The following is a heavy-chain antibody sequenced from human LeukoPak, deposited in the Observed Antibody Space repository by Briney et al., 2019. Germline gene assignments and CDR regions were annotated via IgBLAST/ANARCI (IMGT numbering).Heavy chain of an antibody. CDR3: ARGSDIEQQLVLGLDY. D-gene: IGHD6-13*01. CDR2: IKQDGSEK. CDR1: GFTFSSYW. Sequence: GGSLRLSCAASGFTFSSYWMSWVRQAPGKGLEWVANIKQDGSEKYYVDSVKGRFTISRDNAKNSLYLQMNSLRAEDTAVYYCARGSDIEQQLVLGLDYWGQGTLVTVSS. J-gene: IGHJ4*02. V-gene: IGHV3-7*01.